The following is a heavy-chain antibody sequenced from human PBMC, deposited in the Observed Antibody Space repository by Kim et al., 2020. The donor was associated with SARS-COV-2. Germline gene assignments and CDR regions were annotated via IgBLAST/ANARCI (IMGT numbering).Heavy chain of an antibody. J-gene: IGHJ4*02. CDR3: ARGQVVVAGANDY. Sequence: SETLSLTCAVYGGSFSGYYWSWIRQPPGKGLEWIGEINHSGSTNYNPSLKSRVTISVDTSKNQFSLKLSSVTAADTAVYYCARGQVVVAGANDYWGQGTLVTVSS. D-gene: IGHD2-15*01. CDR1: GGSFSGYY. CDR2: INHSGST. V-gene: IGHV4-34*01.